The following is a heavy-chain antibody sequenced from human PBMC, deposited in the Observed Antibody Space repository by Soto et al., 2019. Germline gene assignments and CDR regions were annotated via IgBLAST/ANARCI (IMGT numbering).Heavy chain of an antibody. V-gene: IGHV3-66*01. CDR2: IYSGGST. Sequence: PGGSLRLSCSASGFTFSSYAMHWVRQAPGKGLEWVSVIYSGGSTYYADSVKGRFTISRDNSKNTLYLQMNSLRAEDTAVYYCARESENGFDYWGQGTLVTVSS. J-gene: IGHJ4*02. D-gene: IGHD2-8*01. CDR1: GFTFSSYA. CDR3: ARESENGFDY.